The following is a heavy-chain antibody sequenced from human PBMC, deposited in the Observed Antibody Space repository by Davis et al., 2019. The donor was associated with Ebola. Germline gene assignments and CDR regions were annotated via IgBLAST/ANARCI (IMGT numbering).Heavy chain of an antibody. D-gene: IGHD1-26*01. V-gene: IGHV3-33*01. J-gene: IGHJ4*02. CDR2: MWYDGSRQ. CDR3: ARDTWYSGDDNGGD. Sequence: GGSLRPSCAASGFIFSNYGMHWVRQAPGKGLEWVALMWYDGSRQYYADSVKGRFTVSRDNSRNILYLQMNSLRAEDTAVYYCARDTWYSGDDNGGDWGQGTLVTVSS. CDR1: GFIFSNYG.